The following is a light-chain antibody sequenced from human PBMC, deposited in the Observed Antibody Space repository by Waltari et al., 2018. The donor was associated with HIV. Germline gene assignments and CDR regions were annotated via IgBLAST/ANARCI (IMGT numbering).Light chain of an antibody. J-gene: IGLJ2*01. CDR3: AAWDDSLDGL. Sequence: QSVLTQPPSASGTPGQRVTISCSGRRSNIGSNPVSWYQQLPGTAPKLLISDNNQRPSGVPDRFSGSKSGTSASLAISWLQSEDEGDYYCAAWDDSLDGLFGGGTKLTV. CDR2: DNN. CDR1: RSNIGSNP. V-gene: IGLV1-44*01.